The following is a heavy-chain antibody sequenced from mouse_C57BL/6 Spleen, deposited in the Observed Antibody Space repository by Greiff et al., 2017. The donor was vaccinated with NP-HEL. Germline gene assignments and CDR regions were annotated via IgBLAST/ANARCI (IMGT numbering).Heavy chain of an antibody. J-gene: IGHJ1*03. V-gene: IGHV14-2*01. Sequence: EVQRVESGAELVKPGASVKLSCTASGFNINDYYMHWVKQRTDQGLEWIGRLDPEDGETKYAPKFQAKATITAATSSNTAYLQLSSLTSEDTAVDYCARASYHGPYFDGWGTGTTVTVSS. CDR3: ARASYHGPYFDG. D-gene: IGHD1-2*01. CDR1: GFNINDYY. CDR2: LDPEDGET.